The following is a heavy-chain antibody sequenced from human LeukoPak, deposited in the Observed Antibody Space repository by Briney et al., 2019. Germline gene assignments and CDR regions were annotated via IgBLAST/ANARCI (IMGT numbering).Heavy chain of an antibody. CDR3: ARPIFRQNIVVVPAASFDP. V-gene: IGHV1-8*02. J-gene: IGHJ5*02. Sequence: ASVKVSCKASGYTFTSYDINWVRQATGQGLEWMGWMNPNSGNTGYAQKFQGRVTMTRDTSISTAYMELSRLRSDDTAVYYCARPIFRQNIVVVPAASFDPWGQGTLVTVSS. CDR2: MNPNSGNT. CDR1: GYTFTSYD. D-gene: IGHD2-2*01.